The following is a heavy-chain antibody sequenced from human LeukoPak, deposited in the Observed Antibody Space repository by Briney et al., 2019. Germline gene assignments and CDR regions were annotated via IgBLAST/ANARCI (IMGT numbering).Heavy chain of an antibody. CDR3: ASTYSSGPPYYYYYYMDV. CDR1: GFTVSSNY. CDR2: IYSGGST. J-gene: IGHJ6*03. D-gene: IGHD6-19*01. V-gene: IGHV3-66*01. Sequence: GGSLRLSCAASGFTVSSNYMSWVRQAPGKGLEWVSVIYSGGSTYYADSVKGRFTISRDNSKNTLYLQMNSLRAEDTAVYYCASTYSSGPPYYYYYYMDVWGKGATVTISS.